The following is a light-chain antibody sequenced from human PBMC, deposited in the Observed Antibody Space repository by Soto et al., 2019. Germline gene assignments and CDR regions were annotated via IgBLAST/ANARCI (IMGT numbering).Light chain of an antibody. J-gene: IGLJ2*01. CDR3: QSYDSSNHVV. Sequence: NFMLTQPHSVSESPGQTVTISCTGSSGSIASNYVQWYQQRPGSAPTTVIFDDNQRPSGVPDRFSGSIDSSSNSASLTISGLNTEDEADYYCQSYDSSNHVVFGGGTKLTVL. CDR1: SGSIASNY. CDR2: DDN. V-gene: IGLV6-57*02.